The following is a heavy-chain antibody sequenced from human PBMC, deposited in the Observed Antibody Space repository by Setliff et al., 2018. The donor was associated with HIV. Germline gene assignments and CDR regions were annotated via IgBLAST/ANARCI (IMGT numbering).Heavy chain of an antibody. J-gene: IGHJ3*02. Sequence: ASVKVSCTASGYPFTGYAISWVRQAPGQGLEWLGWISAYNGDTNYAQKVQGRVSMTIDTSTSTAYMELRSLRSDDMAVYYCAGRGVFDAFDIWGQGTMVTVSS. D-gene: IGHD6-13*01. CDR2: ISAYNGDT. V-gene: IGHV1-18*03. CDR1: GYPFTGYA. CDR3: AGRGVFDAFDI.